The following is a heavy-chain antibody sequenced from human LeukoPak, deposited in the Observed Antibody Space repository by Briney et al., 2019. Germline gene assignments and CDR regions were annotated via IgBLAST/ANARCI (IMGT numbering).Heavy chain of an antibody. V-gene: IGHV3-7*05. J-gene: IGHJ3*01. Sequence: GGSLRLSCVVSGFTFSRYWMEWVRQTPGKGLEWVANIHEDGGEKYYVDSVRGRFTISRDNTENSLYLQMNFLRAEDTAVYFCARTLRLNTPRAFDVWGQGTMVTVPS. CDR2: IHEDGGEK. CDR1: GFTFSRYW. D-gene: IGHD4/OR15-4a*01. CDR3: ARTLRLNTPRAFDV.